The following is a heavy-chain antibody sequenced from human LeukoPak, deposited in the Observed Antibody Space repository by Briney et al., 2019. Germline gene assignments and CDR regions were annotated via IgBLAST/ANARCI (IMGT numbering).Heavy chain of an antibody. J-gene: IGHJ6*02. CDR2: IRSKANSYAT. Sequence: RGSLRLSCAASGFTFSGSAMHWVRQASGKGLEWVGRIRSKANSYATAYAASVKGRFTISRDDSKNTAYLQMNSLKTEDTAVYYCTRHERNDFWSGYYGMDVWGQGTTVTVSS. CDR1: GFTFSGSA. D-gene: IGHD3-3*01. V-gene: IGHV3-73*01. CDR3: TRHERNDFWSGYYGMDV.